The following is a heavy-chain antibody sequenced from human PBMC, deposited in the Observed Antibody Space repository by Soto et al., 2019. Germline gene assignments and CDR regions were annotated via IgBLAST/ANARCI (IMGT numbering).Heavy chain of an antibody. D-gene: IGHD3-10*01. V-gene: IGHV4-39*01. J-gene: IGHJ6*02. CDR3: ASGGDYYGSGTEFSPYYYYYYGMGV. CDR2: IYYSGST. CDR1: GGSISSSSYY. Sequence: SETLSLTCTVSGGSISSSSYYWGWIRQPPGKGLEWIGSIYYSGSTYYNPSLKSRVTISVDTSKNQFSLKLSSVTAADTAVYYCASGGDYYGSGTEFSPYYYYYYGMGVWGQGTTVTVSS.